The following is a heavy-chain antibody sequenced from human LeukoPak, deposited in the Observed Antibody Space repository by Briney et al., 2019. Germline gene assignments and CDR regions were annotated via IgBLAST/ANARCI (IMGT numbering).Heavy chain of an antibody. CDR2: INPSGGST. J-gene: IGHJ4*02. D-gene: IGHD5-24*01. CDR1: GYTFTSYY. CDR3: ASFISGDSEGYPLAGSY. Sequence: ASVKGSYKASGYTFTSYYMHWVRQAPGQGREWMGIINPSGGSTSYAQKFQGRVTMTRDTSTSTVYMELSSLRSEDTAVYYCASFISGDSEGYPLAGSYWGQGTLVTVSS. V-gene: IGHV1-46*03.